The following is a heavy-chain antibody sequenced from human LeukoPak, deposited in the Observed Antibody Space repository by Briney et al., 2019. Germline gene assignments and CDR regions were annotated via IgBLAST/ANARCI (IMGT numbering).Heavy chain of an antibody. CDR2: ISGSGGST. D-gene: IGHD4-23*01. CDR3: ARSTTVVTPNAFDI. Sequence: AGGSPRLSCAASGFTFSSYAMSWVRQAPGKGLEWVSAISGSGGSTYYADSVKGRFTISRDNSKNTLYLQMNSLRAEDTAVYYCARSTTVVTPNAFDIWGQGTMVTVSS. CDR1: GFTFSSYA. V-gene: IGHV3-23*01. J-gene: IGHJ3*02.